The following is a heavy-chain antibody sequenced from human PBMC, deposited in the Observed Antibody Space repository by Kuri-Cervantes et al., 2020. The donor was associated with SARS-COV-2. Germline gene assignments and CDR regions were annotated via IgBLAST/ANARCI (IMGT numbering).Heavy chain of an antibody. V-gene: IGHV3-23*01. CDR3: AKDKNPYYDFWSGTLPFDY. J-gene: IGHJ4*02. D-gene: IGHD3-3*01. Sequence: GESLKISCAASGFTFSSYAMSWVRQAPGKGLEWVSAISGSGGSTYYADSVKGRFTISRDNSKNTLYLQMNSLRAEDTAVYYCAKDKNPYYDFWSGTLPFDYWGQGTLVTVSS. CDR1: GFTFSSYA. CDR2: ISGSGGST.